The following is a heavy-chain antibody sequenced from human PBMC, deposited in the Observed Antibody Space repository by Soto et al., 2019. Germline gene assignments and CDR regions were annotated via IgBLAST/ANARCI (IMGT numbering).Heavy chain of an antibody. CDR1: GFTFSSYA. V-gene: IGHV3-23*01. J-gene: IGHJ6*02. D-gene: IGHD1-26*01. Sequence: PGGSLRLSCAASGFTFSSYAMSWVRQAPGKGLEWVSAISGSGGSTYYADSVKGRFTISRDNSKNTLYLQMNSLRAEDTAVYYCAKAVRIVGATTYYYYYGMDVWGQGTTVTVS. CDR2: ISGSGGST. CDR3: AKAVRIVGATTYYYYYGMDV.